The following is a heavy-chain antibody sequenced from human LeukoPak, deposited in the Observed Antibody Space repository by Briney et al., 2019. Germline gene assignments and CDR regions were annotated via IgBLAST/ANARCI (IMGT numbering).Heavy chain of an antibody. CDR3: ARVRYYDSSGQTLYYFDY. CDR1: GGSISSSSYY. J-gene: IGHJ4*02. D-gene: IGHD3-22*01. V-gene: IGHV4-39*07. Sequence: PSETLSLTCTVSGGSISSSSYYWGWIRQPPGKGLEWIGSIYYSGSTYYNPSLKSRVTISVDTSKNQFSLKLSSVTAADTAVYYCARVRYYDSSGQTLYYFDYWGQGTLVTVSS. CDR2: IYYSGST.